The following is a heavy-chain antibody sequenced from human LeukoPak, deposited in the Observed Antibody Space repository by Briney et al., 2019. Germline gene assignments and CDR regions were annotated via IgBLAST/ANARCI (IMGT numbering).Heavy chain of an antibody. D-gene: IGHD3-10*01. V-gene: IGHV3-11*01. CDR2: ISNSGDTI. Sequence: PGGSLRLSCAASGFTFSDYCMGWIRQAPGKGLEWVSYISNSGDTIYYADSVKGRFTISRDNAKNSLYLQMNSLRAEDTAVYYCAKYVDGSGSGDYWGQGTLVTVSS. CDR3: AKYVDGSGSGDY. CDR1: GFTFSDYC. J-gene: IGHJ4*02.